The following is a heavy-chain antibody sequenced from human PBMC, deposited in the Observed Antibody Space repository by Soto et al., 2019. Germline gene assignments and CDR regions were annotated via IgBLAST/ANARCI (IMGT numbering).Heavy chain of an antibody. CDR1: GFTFSSYW. CDR2: INSDGSST. Sequence: EVQLVESGGGLVQPGGSLRLSCAASGFTFSSYWMHWVRQAPGKGLVWVSRINSDGSSTSYADSVKGRFTISGDNAKNTLYLQMNSLRAEDTAVYYCARGELWFGAFDYWGQGTLVTVSS. V-gene: IGHV3-74*01. CDR3: ARGELWFGAFDY. D-gene: IGHD3-10*01. J-gene: IGHJ4*02.